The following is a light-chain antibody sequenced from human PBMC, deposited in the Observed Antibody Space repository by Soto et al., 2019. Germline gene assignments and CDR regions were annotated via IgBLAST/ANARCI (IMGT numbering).Light chain of an antibody. CDR1: QSVSSSY. Sequence: EIVLTQAPGPPSLSPGEGATLACRASQSVSSSYLAWYQQKPGQAPRLLIYGASSRATGIPDRFSGSGSGTDFTLTISRLEPEDFAVYYCQQYGSSRWTFGQGTKVDI. J-gene: IGKJ1*01. CDR3: QQYGSSRWT. V-gene: IGKV3-20*01. CDR2: GAS.